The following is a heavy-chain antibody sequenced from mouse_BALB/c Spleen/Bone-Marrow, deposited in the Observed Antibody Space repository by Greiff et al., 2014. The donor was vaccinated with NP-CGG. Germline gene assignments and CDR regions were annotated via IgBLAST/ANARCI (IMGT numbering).Heavy chain of an antibody. CDR2: IYPGDGDT. Sequence: QVQLQQSGAELARPGASVKLSCKASGYTFSSYWMQWVKQRPGQGLEWIGSIYPGDGDTRYTQKFKGKATLTADKSSSTAYMQLSSLASEDSAVYYRARGAYYRYDGFAYWGQGTLVTVSA. V-gene: IGHV1-87*01. D-gene: IGHD2-14*01. CDR3: ARGAYYRYDGFAY. CDR1: GYTFSSYW. J-gene: IGHJ3*01.